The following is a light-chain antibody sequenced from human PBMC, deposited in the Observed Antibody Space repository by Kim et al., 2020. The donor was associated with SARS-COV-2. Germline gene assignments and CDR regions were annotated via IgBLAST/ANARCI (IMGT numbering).Light chain of an antibody. CDR3: QQYISWPFT. CDR2: GAS. J-gene: IGKJ2*01. CDR1: QSVGTD. V-gene: IGKV3-15*01. Sequence: EILMTQSPATLSVSPGEAATLSCRASQSVGTDLAWYQHKPGQPPRLLIHGASTRATAFPARFSGSGSGTDFTLTVNSLKPDDFAVYYCQQYISWPFTFGQGTKLEI.